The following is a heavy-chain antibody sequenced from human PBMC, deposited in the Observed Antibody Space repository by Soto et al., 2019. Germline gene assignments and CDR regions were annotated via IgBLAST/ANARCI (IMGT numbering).Heavy chain of an antibody. CDR2: IYYSGNT. Sequence: QVRLQEWGPGLVQPSQTLSLKCSVSGGSITTGGRYWSWIRQLPGKGLEWIGDIYYSGNTYYNASLKSRVTISLEAAKNQFSLKLGSVTAADTAVYYCAQALVFTGGDGFDIWGQGRLVTVSS. CDR3: AQALVFTGGDGFDI. CDR1: GGSITTGGRY. D-gene: IGHD2-8*02. J-gene: IGHJ3*02. V-gene: IGHV4-31*02.